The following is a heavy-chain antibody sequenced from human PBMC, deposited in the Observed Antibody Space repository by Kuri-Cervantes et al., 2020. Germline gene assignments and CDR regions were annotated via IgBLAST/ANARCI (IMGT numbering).Heavy chain of an antibody. CDR2: IYYSGST. Sequence: ESLKISCTVSGGSISSYYWSWIRQPPGKGLEWIGYIYYSGSTNYNPSLKSRVTISVDTSKKQFSLKLSSVTAADTAVYYCASELGADIRVAGAFDIWGQGTMVTVSS. CDR1: GGSISSYY. V-gene: IGHV4-59*01. D-gene: IGHD6-19*01. J-gene: IGHJ3*02. CDR3: ASELGADIRVAGAFDI.